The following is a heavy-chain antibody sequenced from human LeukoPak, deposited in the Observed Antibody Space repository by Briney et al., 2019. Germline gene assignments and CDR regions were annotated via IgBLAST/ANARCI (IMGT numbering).Heavy chain of an antibody. D-gene: IGHD2-21*01. CDR3: ARVAYCGGDCYYYWYFDL. V-gene: IGHV4-34*01. CDR1: GGSFSGYY. CDR2: INHSGST. Sequence: PSETLSLTCAVYGGSFSGYYWSWIRQPPGKGLEWIGEINHSGSTNYNPSLKSRVTISVDTSKNQFSLKLSFVTAADTAVYYCARVAYCGGDCYYYWYFDLWGRGTLVTVSS. J-gene: IGHJ2*01.